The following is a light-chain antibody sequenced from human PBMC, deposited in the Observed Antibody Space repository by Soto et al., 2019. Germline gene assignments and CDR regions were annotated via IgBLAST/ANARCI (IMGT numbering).Light chain of an antibody. CDR1: SSDIGGYNY. CDR2: DVT. Sequence: QSALTQPASLSGSPGQSITISCTGSSSDIGGYNYVSWYQHHPGTAAKLIIYDVTSRPSGLSYRFSASKSGSTASLAIYGVQPEDEAHYYGSSYSGSTTHILSGGGTLVTV. V-gene: IGLV2-14*03. CDR3: SSYSGSTTHIL. J-gene: IGLJ2*01.